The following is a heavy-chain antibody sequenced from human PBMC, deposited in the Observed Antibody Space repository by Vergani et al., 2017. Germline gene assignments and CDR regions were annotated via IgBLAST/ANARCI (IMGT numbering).Heavy chain of an antibody. V-gene: IGHV4-4*02. CDR1: GCSLSISNW. Sequence: QVQLQESGPGLLKPSGTLSLTCAVSGCSLSISNWWSLVRQPPGKGLEWIGEIYHSGSTNYNPSLKSRVTISVDKSKNQFSLKLSSVTAADTAVYYCARKQDYYGSGSYYGFDYWGQGTLVTVAS. CDR2: IYHSGST. D-gene: IGHD3-10*01. J-gene: IGHJ4*02. CDR3: ARKQDYYGSGSYYGFDY.